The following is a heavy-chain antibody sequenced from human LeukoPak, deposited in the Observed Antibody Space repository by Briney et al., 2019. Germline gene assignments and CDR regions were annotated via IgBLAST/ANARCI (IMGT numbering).Heavy chain of an antibody. CDR3: AKENVAAALPGNWFDP. CDR1: GFTFSSYG. V-gene: IGHV3-23*01. D-gene: IGHD2-2*01. CDR2: ISGSGGTT. Sequence: GGSLRLSCAASGFTFSSYGMHWVRQAPGKGLEWVSGISGSGGTTYYADSVKGRFTISRDNSKKTLYLQMNRLRAEDTAVYYCAKENVAAALPGNWFDPWGQGTLVTVST. J-gene: IGHJ5*02.